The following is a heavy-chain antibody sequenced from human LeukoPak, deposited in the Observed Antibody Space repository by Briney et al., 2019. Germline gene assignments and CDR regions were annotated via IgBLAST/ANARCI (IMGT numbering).Heavy chain of an antibody. CDR3: AREGTYGPPMSDQ. V-gene: IGHV1-2*02. CDR1: GYTFTGYY. J-gene: IGHJ5*02. Sequence: ASVKDSCKASGYTFTGYYMHWVRRAPGQGLEWMGWINPNSGGTKYAQKFQCRFTMTRDTSISAAYMELSSLRSDYTAVYFCAREGTYGPPMSDQWGQGTLVTVSS. D-gene: IGHD3-10*01. CDR2: INPNSGGT.